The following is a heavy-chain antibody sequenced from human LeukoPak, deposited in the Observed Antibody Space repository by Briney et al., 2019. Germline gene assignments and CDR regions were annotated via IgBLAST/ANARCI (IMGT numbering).Heavy chain of an antibody. J-gene: IGHJ4*02. CDR1: GFTVSSSY. CDR2: IYRGGST. V-gene: IGHV3-53*01. D-gene: IGHD5-18*01. CDR3: AKGYNYAYEY. Sequence: GGSLRLSCAASGFTVSSSYMSWVRQAPGKGLEWVSLIYRGGSTYYAASVKGRFTISRDNSKNTLYLQMNSLRPEDTAVYYCAKGYNYAYEYWGQGTLVTVSS.